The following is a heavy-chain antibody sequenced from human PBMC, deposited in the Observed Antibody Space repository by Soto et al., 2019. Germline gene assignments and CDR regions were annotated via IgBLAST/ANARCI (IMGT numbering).Heavy chain of an antibody. J-gene: IGHJ5*02. D-gene: IGHD3-9*01. CDR1: GYTFTHYA. CDR3: ARFDWLSAWFDP. CDR2: ISAYNDNM. Sequence: QAQLVQSGAEVKKPGASVKVSCTTSGYTFTHYAVSWVRQAPGQGLEWVGWISAYNDNMRYAQKFQGRVTMTTDTSMSTVYMELRSLRSDDTAVYYCARFDWLSAWFDPWGQGTPFTVSS. V-gene: IGHV1-18*01.